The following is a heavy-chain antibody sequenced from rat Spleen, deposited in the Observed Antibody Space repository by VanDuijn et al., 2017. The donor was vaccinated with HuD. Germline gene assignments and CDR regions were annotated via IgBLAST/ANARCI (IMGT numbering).Heavy chain of an antibody. CDR3: ARHPSMYWYFDF. Sequence: EVQLVESGGGFVQPGRSLKLSCAASGFTFSDYGMAWVRQAPTEGLEWVATISYDGSTTHYRDSVKGRFTISRDNAKNTQYLQMDSLRSEDTATYYCARHPSMYWYFDFWGPGTMVTVSS. J-gene: IGHJ1*01. CDR1: GFTFSDYG. CDR2: ISYDGSTT. V-gene: IGHV5-29*01.